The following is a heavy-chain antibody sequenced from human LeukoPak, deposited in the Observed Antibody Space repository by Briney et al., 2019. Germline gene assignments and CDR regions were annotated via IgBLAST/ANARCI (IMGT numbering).Heavy chain of an antibody. CDR1: GFTFSSYS. J-gene: IGHJ4*02. CDR3: SKDQSSTSTGIYDY. Sequence: AGGSLRLSCAASGFTFSSYSMAWVRQAPGKGLEWVSAISASGDSTYYADSVKGRFTISRDKSKNTLPLQMSSLRAEDTAVYYCSKDQSSTSTGIYDYWGQGTLVTVSS. CDR2: ISASGDST. D-gene: IGHD1-1*01. V-gene: IGHV3-23*01.